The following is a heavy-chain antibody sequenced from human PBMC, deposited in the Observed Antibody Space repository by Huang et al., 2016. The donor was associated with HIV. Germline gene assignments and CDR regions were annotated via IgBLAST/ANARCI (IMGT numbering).Heavy chain of an antibody. CDR2: INHRGSH. D-gene: IGHD3-22*01. J-gene: IGHJ3*02. CDR3: ARGPDYYDSSGREAFDI. CDR1: GGSFSGYY. Sequence: QVQLQQWGAGLLKPSETLSLTCAVYGGSFSGYYWGWIRQPPGKGLEWIGDINHRGSHYYHPSQTSRVTISVGTSKTQFSRKLNSVTAADTAVYYCARGPDYYDSSGREAFDIWGQGTMVTVSS. V-gene: IGHV4-34*01.